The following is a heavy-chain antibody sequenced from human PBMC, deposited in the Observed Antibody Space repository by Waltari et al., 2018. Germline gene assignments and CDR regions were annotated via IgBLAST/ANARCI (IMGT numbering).Heavy chain of an antibody. CDR1: GYTFTGYY. CDR2: INPNSGGT. V-gene: IGHV1-2*02. D-gene: IGHD2-2*02. CDR3: AREIVPAAIWGTGAFDY. J-gene: IGHJ4*02. Sequence: QVQLVQSGAEVKKPGASVKVSCKASGYTFTGYYMLWVRQPPGQGLEWMGWINPNSGGTNYAQKFQGRVTMTRDTSISTAYMELSRLRSDDTAVYYCAREIVPAAIWGTGAFDYWGQGTLVTVSS.